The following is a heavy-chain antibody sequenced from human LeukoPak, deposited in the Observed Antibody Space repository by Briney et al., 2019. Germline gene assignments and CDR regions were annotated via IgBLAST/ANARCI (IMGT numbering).Heavy chain of an antibody. J-gene: IGHJ6*02. CDR1: GGSISSYY. V-gene: IGHV4-59*01. CDR3: AGESIAAASWDV. D-gene: IGHD6-13*01. CDR2: IYYSGST. Sequence: SETLSLTCTVSGGSISSYYWSWIRQPPGKGLEWIGYIYYSGSTNYNPSLKSRVTISVDTSKNQFSLKLSSVTAADTAVYYCAGESIAAASWDVWGQGTTVTVSS.